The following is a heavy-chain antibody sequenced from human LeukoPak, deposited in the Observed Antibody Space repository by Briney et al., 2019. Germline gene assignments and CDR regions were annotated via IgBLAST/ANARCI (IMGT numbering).Heavy chain of an antibody. V-gene: IGHV4-59*01. D-gene: IGHD6-6*01. CDR3: ARWGSIAVARFDY. CDR2: IYYTGST. CDR1: GGSISSYY. Sequence: SETLSLTCTVSGGSISSYYWSWIRQPPGKGLEWIGYIYYTGSTNYNPSLTSRVNISVDTSKNQFSLNLTSVTAANTAVYYCARWGSIAVARFDYWGQGTLVTVSS. J-gene: IGHJ4*02.